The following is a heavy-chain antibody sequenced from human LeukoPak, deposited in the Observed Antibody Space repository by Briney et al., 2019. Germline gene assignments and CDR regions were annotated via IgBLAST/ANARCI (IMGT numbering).Heavy chain of an antibody. CDR3: GKGEEGGLRYFDWLTETPPYYHRMDV. CDR2: ISSSSSYI. V-gene: IGHV3-21*01. CDR1: GFTFSSYS. D-gene: IGHD3-9*01. J-gene: IGHJ6*04. Sequence: GGSLRLSCAASGFTFSSYSMNWVRQAPGKGLEWVSSISSSSSYIYYADSVKGRFTISRDNAKNSLYLQMNSLRAEDTAVYYCGKGEEGGLRYFDWLTETPPYYHRMDVWGKGTHVNVSS.